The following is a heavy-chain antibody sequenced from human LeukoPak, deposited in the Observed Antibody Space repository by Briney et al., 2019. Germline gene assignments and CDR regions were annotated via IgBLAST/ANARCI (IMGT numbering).Heavy chain of an antibody. J-gene: IGHJ6*02. V-gene: IGHV4-61*08. CDR2: ISHSGRA. Sequence: SETLSLTCTVSGDTTSGGDYYWNWIRQPPGRGLEWIGYISHSGRAYYNPSLKSRVTISVDTSKNQFSLKLSSVTAADTAVYYCARLTAVAGTLRYYYYGMDVWGQGTTVTVSS. D-gene: IGHD6-19*01. CDR3: ARLTAVAGTLRYYYYGMDV. CDR1: GDTTSGGDYY.